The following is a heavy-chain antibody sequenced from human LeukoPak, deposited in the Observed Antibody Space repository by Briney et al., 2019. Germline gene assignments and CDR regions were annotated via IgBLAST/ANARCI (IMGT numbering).Heavy chain of an antibody. V-gene: IGHV3-48*03. Sequence: GGSLRLSCAASGFTFSSYEMNWVRQAPGKGLEWVSYISSSGSTIYYADSVKGRFTISRDNAKNSLYLQMNSLRAEDTAVYYCARVRQQLARYYYYYMDVWGKGTMVTVSS. CDR2: ISSSGSTI. D-gene: IGHD6-13*01. CDR3: ARVRQQLARYYYYYMDV. J-gene: IGHJ6*03. CDR1: GFTFSSYE.